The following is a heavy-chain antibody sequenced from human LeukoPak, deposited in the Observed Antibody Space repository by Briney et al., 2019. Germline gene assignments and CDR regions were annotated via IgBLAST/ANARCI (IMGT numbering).Heavy chain of an antibody. V-gene: IGHV5-51*01. D-gene: IGHD3-10*01. Sequence: GWIRQPPGKGLEWMGIIYPSDSDTRYSPSFQGQVTISADKTISTAYLQWSSLKASDTAMYYCASSWDGSGSYRGGGPGYWGQGTLVTVSS. CDR2: IYPSDSDT. J-gene: IGHJ4*02. CDR3: ASSWDGSGSYRGGGPGY.